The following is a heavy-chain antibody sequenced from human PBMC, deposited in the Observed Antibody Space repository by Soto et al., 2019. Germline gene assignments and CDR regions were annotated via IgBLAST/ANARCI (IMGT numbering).Heavy chain of an antibody. CDR1: GYTFTSYT. CDR2: IGPSSGNA. J-gene: IGHJ4*02. CDR3: ARDTGNFFDY. Sequence: GASVKVSCKASGYTFTSYTVSWVRQAPGQGLEWVGWIGPSSGNADSARNLQGRVTMTTDTSTSTAYMELRSLRSDDTAVYYCARDTGNFFDYWGQGTLVTVSS. V-gene: IGHV1-18*01.